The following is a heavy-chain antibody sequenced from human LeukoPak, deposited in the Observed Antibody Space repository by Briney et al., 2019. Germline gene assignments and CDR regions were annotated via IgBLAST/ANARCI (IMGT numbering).Heavy chain of an antibody. CDR1: GGTFSSYA. D-gene: IGHD2-15*01. V-gene: IGHV1-69*13. J-gene: IGHJ4*02. Sequence: ASVKVSCKASGGTFSSYAISWVRQAPGQGLEWMGGIIPIFGTANYAQKFQGRVTITADESTSTAYMELSSLRSEDTAVYYCASTSGIYCSGGSCYSHYFDYWGQGTLVTVSS. CDR3: ASTSGIYCSGGSCYSHYFDY. CDR2: IIPIFGTA.